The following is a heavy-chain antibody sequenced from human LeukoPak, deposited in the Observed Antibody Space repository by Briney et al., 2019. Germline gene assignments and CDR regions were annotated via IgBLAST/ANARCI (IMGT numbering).Heavy chain of an antibody. CDR1: GGTFSSYA. V-gene: IGHV3-23*01. J-gene: IGHJ4*02. Sequence: GGSLRLSCAASGGTFSSYAMNWVRQTPGKGLEWVSVIGGSGGISYYADFVRGRFTISRDNSKNTLYMQMNSLRAEDTAVYYCAKGSIVAVAGTIDYWGQGTLVTVSS. CDR3: AKGSIVAVAGTIDY. CDR2: IGGSGGIS. D-gene: IGHD6-19*01.